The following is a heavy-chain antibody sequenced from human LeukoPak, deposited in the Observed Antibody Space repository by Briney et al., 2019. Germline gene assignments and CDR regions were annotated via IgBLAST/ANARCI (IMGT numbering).Heavy chain of an antibody. V-gene: IGHV3-23*01. CDR2: ISGNGFST. CDR1: AFTFSSHG. CDR3: AKDPTSTYYYDSSDYYASPNWFDP. Sequence: GGSLRLSCAASAFTFSSHGMSWVRQAPGKGLEWVSGISGNGFSTYYADSVKGRFTISRDNSKNTLYLQMNSLRADDTAVYYCAKDPTSTYYYDSSDYYASPNWFDPWGQGTLVTVSS. J-gene: IGHJ5*02. D-gene: IGHD3-22*01.